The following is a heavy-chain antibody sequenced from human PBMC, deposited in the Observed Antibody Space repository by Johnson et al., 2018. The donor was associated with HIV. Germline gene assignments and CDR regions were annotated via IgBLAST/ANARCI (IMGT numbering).Heavy chain of an antibody. V-gene: IGHV3-30*18. J-gene: IGHJ3*02. D-gene: IGHD1-14*01. CDR1: GFTFSSYG. CDR3: AKFEPDAFDI. Sequence: QVQLVESGGGVVQPGGSLRLSCAASGFTFSSYGMDWVRQVPGKGLEWVAAISYDGSSKYYPDAVKGRFTISRDNSKNTLYLQMNSLRAEDTAVYYCAKFEPDAFDIWGQGTMVTVSS. CDR2: ISYDGSSK.